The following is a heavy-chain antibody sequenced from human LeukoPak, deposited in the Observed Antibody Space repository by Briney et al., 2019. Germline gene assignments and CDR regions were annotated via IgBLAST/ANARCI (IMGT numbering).Heavy chain of an antibody. D-gene: IGHD5-18*01. CDR1: GFTFSSYA. CDR2: ISGSGGST. J-gene: IGHJ3*02. CDR3: AKRLYSWVDAFDI. Sequence: GGSLRLSCAASGFTFSSYAMSWVRQAPGKGLEWVSAISGSGGSTYYADSVKGRFTISRDNSKNTLYRQMNSLRAEDTAVYYCAKRLYSWVDAFDIWGQGTMVTVSS. V-gene: IGHV3-23*01.